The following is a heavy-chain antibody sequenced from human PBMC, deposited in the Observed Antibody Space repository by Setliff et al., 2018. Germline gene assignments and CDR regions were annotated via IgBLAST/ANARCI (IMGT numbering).Heavy chain of an antibody. V-gene: IGHV5-51*01. CDR2: IDPGDSET. D-gene: IGHD3-22*01. Sequence: SLKISCQTSGYSFISYWIGWVRQMPGKGLEWIGIIDPGDSETRYSPSFQGQISISVDKSINTAYLHWSSLKASDTAMYYCARRDNYYDSTGYSYYFDDWGQGTLVTVTS. J-gene: IGHJ4*02. CDR3: ARRDNYYDSTGYSYYFDD. CDR1: GYSFISYW.